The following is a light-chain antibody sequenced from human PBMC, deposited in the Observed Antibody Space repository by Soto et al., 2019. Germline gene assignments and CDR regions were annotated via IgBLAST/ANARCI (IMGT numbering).Light chain of an antibody. J-gene: IGKJ1*01. V-gene: IGKV1-39*01. CDR2: AAS. CDR1: QSISSY. Sequence: EIQMTQSPSSLSASVGDRFTITCLASQSISSYLNWYQQKPGKAPKLLIYAASSLQSGVTSRFSGSGSGTDFTLTISSLQPEDFATYYCQQSYSTLRTFGQGTQVDIK. CDR3: QQSYSTLRT.